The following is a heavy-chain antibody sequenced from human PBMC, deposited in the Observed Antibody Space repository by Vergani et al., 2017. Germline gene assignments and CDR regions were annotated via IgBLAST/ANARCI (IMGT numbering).Heavy chain of an antibody. CDR3: AKTRTFSSSWTMN. CDR2: INHSGST. Sequence: QVQLQESGAGLLKPSETLSLTCAVYGGSFSGYYWSWIRQPPGKGLEWIGEINHSGSTNYNPSLKSRVTISVDTSKNQFSLKLSSVTAADTAVYYCAKTRTFSSSWTMNWGQGTLVTVSS. V-gene: IGHV4-34*01. CDR1: GGSFSGYY. J-gene: IGHJ4*02. D-gene: IGHD6-13*01.